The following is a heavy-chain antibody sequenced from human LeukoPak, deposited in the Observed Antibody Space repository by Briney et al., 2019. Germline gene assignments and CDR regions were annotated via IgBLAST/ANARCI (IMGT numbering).Heavy chain of an antibody. D-gene: IGHD2-15*01. CDR1: GGSISSGRYD. CDR3: ARVQSEVVVAASRSYYYYGMDV. V-gene: IGHV4-61*02. Sequence: PSQTLSLTRTVSGGSISSGRYDGTWIRQPGGKGREWIGRIYTSGSTSYNPSLKSRVTISVDTSKNQFSLKLSSVAAADTAVYYCARVQSEVVVAASRSYYYYGMDVWGQGTTVTVSS. CDR2: IYTSGST. J-gene: IGHJ6*02.